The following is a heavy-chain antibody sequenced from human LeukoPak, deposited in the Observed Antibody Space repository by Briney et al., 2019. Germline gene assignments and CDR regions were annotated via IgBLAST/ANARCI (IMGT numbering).Heavy chain of an antibody. CDR3: ARWNGDFDY. J-gene: IGHJ4*02. CDR1: GGSISSSSYY. V-gene: IGHV4-39*01. Sequence: ASETLSLTCTVSGGSISSSSYYWGWIRQPPGKGLEWIGSIYYSGSTYYNPSLKSRVTISVDTSKNQFSLKLSSVTAADTAVYYCARWNGDFDYWGQGTLVTVPS. CDR2: IYYSGST. D-gene: IGHD1-1*01.